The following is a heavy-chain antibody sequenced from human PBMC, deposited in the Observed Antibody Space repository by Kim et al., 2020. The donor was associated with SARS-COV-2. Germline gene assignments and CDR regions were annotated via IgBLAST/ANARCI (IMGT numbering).Heavy chain of an antibody. CDR3: ARAAGMKWLGYKDYYYGMDV. CDR1: GFTFSSYS. Sequence: GGSLRLSCAASGFTFSSYSMNWVRQAPGKGLEWVSSISSSSSYIYYADSVKGRFTISRDNAKNSLYLQMNSLRAEDTAVYYCARAAGMKWLGYKDYYYGMDVWGQGTTVTVSS. V-gene: IGHV3-21*01. D-gene: IGHD6-19*01. J-gene: IGHJ6*02. CDR2: ISSSSSYI.